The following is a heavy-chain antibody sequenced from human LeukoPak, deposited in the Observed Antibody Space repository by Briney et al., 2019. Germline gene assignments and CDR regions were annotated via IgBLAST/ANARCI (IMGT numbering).Heavy chain of an antibody. Sequence: PSETLSLTCTVSGGSISSYYWSWIRQPAGKGLEWIGRIYTSGSTNYNPSLKSRVTMSVDTSKNQFSLKLSSVTAADTAVYYCARERSSGWSQYDAFDIWGQGTMVTVSS. CDR2: IYTSGST. CDR1: GGSISSYY. J-gene: IGHJ3*02. CDR3: ARERSSGWSQYDAFDI. D-gene: IGHD6-19*01. V-gene: IGHV4-4*07.